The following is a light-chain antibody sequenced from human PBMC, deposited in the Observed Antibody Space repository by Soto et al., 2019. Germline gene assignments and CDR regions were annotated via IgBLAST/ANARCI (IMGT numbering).Light chain of an antibody. CDR2: AAS. V-gene: IGKV1-39*01. Sequence: DIQMTQSPSSLSASVGDRVTITCRASQTIGFCLNWYQQKPGTAPKLLIYAASSLQSGVPSRFSGSGSETDFSLTISSLQPEDFATYYCQQSYETPLAFGQGTKVEIK. J-gene: IGKJ1*01. CDR3: QQSYETPLA. CDR1: QTIGFC.